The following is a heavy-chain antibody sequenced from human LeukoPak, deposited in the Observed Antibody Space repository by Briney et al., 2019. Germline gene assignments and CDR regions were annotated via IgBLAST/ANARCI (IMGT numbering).Heavy chain of an antibody. J-gene: IGHJ5*02. CDR2: ISSSSSYI. D-gene: IGHD6-13*01. V-gene: IGHV3-21*01. Sequence: GGSLRLSCAASGFTFSSYGMSWVRQAPGKGLEWVSSISSSSSYIYYADSVKGRFTISRDNAKNSLYLQMNSLRAEDTAVYYCARKGSSWYGNWFDPWGQGTLVTVSS. CDR1: GFTFSSYG. CDR3: ARKGSSWYGNWFDP.